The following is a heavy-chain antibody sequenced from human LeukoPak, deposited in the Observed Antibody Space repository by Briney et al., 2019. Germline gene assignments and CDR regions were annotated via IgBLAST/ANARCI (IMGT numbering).Heavy chain of an antibody. CDR1: GGSISSSSYY. J-gene: IGHJ4*02. CDR2: IYYSGST. D-gene: IGHD3-10*01. CDR3: ARHRDYGSPADY. V-gene: IGHV4-39*01. Sequence: SETLSLTCTVSGGSISSSSYYWGWIRQPPGKGLEWIGSIYYSGSTYYNPSLKSRVTISVDTSKNQFSLKLSSVTAADTAVYYCARHRDYGSPADYWGQGTLVTVSS.